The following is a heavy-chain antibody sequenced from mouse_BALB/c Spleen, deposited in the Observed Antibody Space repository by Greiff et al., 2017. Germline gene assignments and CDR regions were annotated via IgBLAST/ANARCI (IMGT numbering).Heavy chain of an antibody. D-gene: IGHD2-4*01. CDR1: GFTFSSYG. J-gene: IGHJ4*01. CDR3: ARHEDYDRAMDY. V-gene: IGHV5-6*02. CDR2: ISSGGSYT. Sequence: DVKLVESGGDLVKPGGSLKLSCAASGFTFSSYGMSWVRQTPDKRLEWVATISSGGSYTYYPDSVKGRFTISRDNAKNALYLQMSSLKSEDTAMYYCARHEDYDRAMDYWGQGTSVTVSS.